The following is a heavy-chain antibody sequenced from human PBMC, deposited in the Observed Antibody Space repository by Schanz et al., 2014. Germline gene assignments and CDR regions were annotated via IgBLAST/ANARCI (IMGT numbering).Heavy chain of an antibody. CDR3: MAMGRNTSHYFDH. J-gene: IGHJ4*02. CDR1: GFTFDPYV. Sequence: QVQLVESGGGVVQPGGSLRLSCAASGFTFDPYVMHWLRQSPSKGLEWVALISYDGSSKNHADSVQGRFTISRDNSKNTVYLQMNSLRAEDTAVYYCMAMGRNTSHYFDHWGQGTLVTVSS. D-gene: IGHD1-1*01. CDR2: ISYDGSSK. V-gene: IGHV3-33*08.